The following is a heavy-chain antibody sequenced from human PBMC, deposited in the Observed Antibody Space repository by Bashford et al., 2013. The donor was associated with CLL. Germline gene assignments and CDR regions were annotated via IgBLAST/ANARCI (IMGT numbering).Heavy chain of an antibody. Sequence: FSDYYMSWDPPGSREGLEWVSYISSSGSTIYYADSVKGRFTISRDNAKNSLYLQMNSLRAEDTAVYYCARDLRWPKEYSSPAVGMDVWGQGTHGHRLL. CDR1: FSDYY. V-gene: IGHV3-11*01. CDR2: ISSSGSTI. D-gene: IGHD6-6*01. CDR3: ARDLRWPKEYSSPAVGMDV. J-gene: IGHJ6*02.